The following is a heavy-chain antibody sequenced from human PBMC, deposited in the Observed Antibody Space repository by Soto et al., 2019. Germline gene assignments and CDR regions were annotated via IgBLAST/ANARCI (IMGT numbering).Heavy chain of an antibody. Sequence: LRLSCAASGFTFSRFELHWVRQAPGKGLEWISYISSSGSTAYYASSVEGRFTISRDNANNSVYLQMNSLRAEDTAVYYCARDLVDTAMVPEFDYWGQGTLVTVSS. CDR2: ISSSGSTA. CDR1: GFTFSRFE. D-gene: IGHD5-18*01. V-gene: IGHV3-48*03. J-gene: IGHJ4*02. CDR3: ARDLVDTAMVPEFDY.